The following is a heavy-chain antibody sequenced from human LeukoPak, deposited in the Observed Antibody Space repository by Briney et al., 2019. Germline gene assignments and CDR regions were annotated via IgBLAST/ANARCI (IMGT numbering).Heavy chain of an antibody. Sequence: GGSLRLSCAASGFTFSSYGMHWVRQAPGKGLEWVAVISYDGSNKYYADSVKGRFTISRDNSKNTLYLQMNSLRAEDTAVYYCAKDWQQLVLGAYFQHWGQGTLVTVSS. CDR1: GFTFSSYG. CDR2: ISYDGSNK. D-gene: IGHD6-13*01. CDR3: AKDWQQLVLGAYFQH. V-gene: IGHV3-30*18. J-gene: IGHJ1*01.